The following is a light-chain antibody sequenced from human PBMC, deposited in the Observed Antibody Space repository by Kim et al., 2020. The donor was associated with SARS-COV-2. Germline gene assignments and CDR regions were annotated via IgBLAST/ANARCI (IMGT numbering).Light chain of an antibody. J-gene: IGKJ1*01. CDR1: QGVANS. CDR2: AAA. V-gene: IGKV1-16*01. Sequence: AAVGHTVTITCRASQGVANSLAWLQQKPGKATKPLINAAATLQTGVPSMFSGTGSRTYFTLTISSLQPEDSATYYCQQYNTYTWTFGQGTKVDIK. CDR3: QQYNTYTWT.